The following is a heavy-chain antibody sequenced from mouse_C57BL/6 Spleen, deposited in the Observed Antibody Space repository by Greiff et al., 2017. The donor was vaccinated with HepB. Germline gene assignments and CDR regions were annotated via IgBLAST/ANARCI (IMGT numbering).Heavy chain of an antibody. D-gene: IGHD2-3*01. CDR1: GYAFSSYW. J-gene: IGHJ2*01. V-gene: IGHV1-80*01. Sequence: VQLQQSGAELVKPGASVKISCKASGYAFSSYWMNWVKQRPGKGLEWIGQIYPGDGDTNYNGKFKGKATLTADKSSSTAYMQLSSLTSEDSAVYFCARGGDGYYKGDCDYWGQGTTLTVSS. CDR2: IYPGDGDT. CDR3: ARGGDGYYKGDCDY.